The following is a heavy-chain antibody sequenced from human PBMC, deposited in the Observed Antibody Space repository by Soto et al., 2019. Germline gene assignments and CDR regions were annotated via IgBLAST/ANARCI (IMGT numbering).Heavy chain of an antibody. V-gene: IGHV1-69*13. J-gene: IGHJ4*02. CDR1: GGTFSSYA. Sequence: SVKVSCKASGGTFSSYAISWVRQAPGQGLEWMGGIIPIFGTANYAQKFQGRVTITADESTSTAYMELSSLRSEDTAVYYCARDLNYYDSSGPFDYWGQGTLVTVSS. D-gene: IGHD3-22*01. CDR2: IIPIFGTA. CDR3: ARDLNYYDSSGPFDY.